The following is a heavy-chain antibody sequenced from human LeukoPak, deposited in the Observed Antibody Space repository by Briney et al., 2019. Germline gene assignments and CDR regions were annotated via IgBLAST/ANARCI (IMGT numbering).Heavy chain of an antibody. CDR3: ARGWEIKNVASGMGV. CDR1: GFTFSDYY. J-gene: IGHJ6*02. Sequence: GGSLRLSCAASGFTFSDYYMSWIRQAPGKGLEWVSYISSSSSYTNYADSVKGRFTISRDNAKNSLYLQMNSLRAEDTAVYYCARGWEIKNVASGMGVWGQGTTVTVSS. D-gene: IGHD1-26*01. V-gene: IGHV3-11*06. CDR2: ISSSSSYT.